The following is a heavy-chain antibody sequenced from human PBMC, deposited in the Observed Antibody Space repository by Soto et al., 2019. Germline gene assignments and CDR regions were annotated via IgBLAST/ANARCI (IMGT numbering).Heavy chain of an antibody. CDR2: ISSSGSTI. J-gene: IGHJ6*03. CDR1: GFTFSDYY. D-gene: IGHD4-17*01. Sequence: GGSLRLSCAASGFTFSDYYMSWIRQAPGKGLEWVSYISSSGSTIYYADSVKGRFTISRDNAKNSLYLQMNSLRAEDTAVYYCARDKGKDYGDYGGRGYYYYYMDVWGKGTTVTVSS. CDR3: ARDKGKDYGDYGGRGYYYYYMDV. V-gene: IGHV3-11*01.